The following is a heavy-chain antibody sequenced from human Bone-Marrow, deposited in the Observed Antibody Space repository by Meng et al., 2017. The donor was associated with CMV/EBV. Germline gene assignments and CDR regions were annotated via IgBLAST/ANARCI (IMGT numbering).Heavy chain of an antibody. CDR1: GFTFSSYG. V-gene: IGHV3-30*02. Sequence: GGSLRLSCAASGFTFSSYGRSWVRQAPGKGLDWVAFIRYDGGNKYYADAVKGRFTISRDNPKNTLYLQMNSLRAEDTAVYYCGKDYLASGSSPHFFGYWGQGTLVTVSS. CDR3: GKDYLASGSSPHFFGY. D-gene: IGHD3-10*01. CDR2: IRYDGGNK. J-gene: IGHJ4*02.